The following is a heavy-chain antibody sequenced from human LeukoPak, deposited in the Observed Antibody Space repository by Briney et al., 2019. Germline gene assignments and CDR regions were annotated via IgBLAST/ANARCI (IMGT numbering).Heavy chain of an antibody. CDR3: ARDRRGFDP. CDR2: ISAYNGNT. Sequence: GASVKVSCKASGSVFTYYGFSWVRQAAGQGLEWMGWISAYNGNTNYAQKLQGRVTMTTDTSTSTAYMELRSLRSDDTAVYYCARDRRGFDPWGQGTLVTVSS. J-gene: IGHJ5*02. V-gene: IGHV1-18*01. CDR1: GSVFTYYG.